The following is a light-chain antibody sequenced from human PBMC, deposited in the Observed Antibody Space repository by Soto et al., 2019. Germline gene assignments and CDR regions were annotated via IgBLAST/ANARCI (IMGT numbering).Light chain of an antibody. CDR1: QSVTNY. V-gene: IGKV3-11*01. Sequence: EVVLTQSPATVSLSPGERATLSCRASQSVTNYLAWYQQKPGQAPRLLIYDASNRATGIPARFSGSGSGTDFTLTISSLEPEDFAVYYCQQRSNWPRHTFGQGSKLEIK. CDR2: DAS. CDR3: QQRSNWPRHT. J-gene: IGKJ2*01.